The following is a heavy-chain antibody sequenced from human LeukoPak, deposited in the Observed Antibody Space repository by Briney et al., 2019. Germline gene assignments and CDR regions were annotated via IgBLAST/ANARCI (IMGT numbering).Heavy chain of an antibody. CDR3: ARADSSGWYVDY. V-gene: IGHV3-48*03. D-gene: IGHD6-19*01. J-gene: IGHJ4*02. CDR1: GFTFSSYE. Sequence: GGSLRLSCAASGFTFSSYEMNWVRQAPGKGLEWVPYISSSGSTIYYADSVKGRFTISRDNAKNSLYLQMNSLRAEDTAVYYCARADSSGWYVDYWGQGTLVTVSS. CDR2: ISSSGSTI.